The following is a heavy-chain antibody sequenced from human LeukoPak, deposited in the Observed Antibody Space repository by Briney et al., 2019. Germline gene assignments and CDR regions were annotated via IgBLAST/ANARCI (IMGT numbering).Heavy chain of an antibody. V-gene: IGHV1-18*01. J-gene: IGHJ4*02. CDR1: GYTFTNYG. D-gene: IGHD4-17*01. CDR3: ARGGATVTPHFGY. Sequence: GASVKVSCKASGYTFTNYGITWVRQAPGQGLEWMGWISGYNGNTNYAQNFQGRVTMTTDTSTSTAYMELRSLRSDDTAVYYCARGGATVTPHFGYWGLGTLVTVSS. CDR2: ISGYNGNT.